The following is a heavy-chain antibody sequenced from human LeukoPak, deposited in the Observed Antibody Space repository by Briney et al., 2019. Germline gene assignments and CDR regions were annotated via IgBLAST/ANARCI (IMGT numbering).Heavy chain of an antibody. V-gene: IGHV4-30-4*07. CDR3: ARHSSSWYPNRGRWFDP. J-gene: IGHJ5*02. CDR2: VYYSGNSGNTYSNP. D-gene: IGHD6-13*01. CDR1: GGSISSGGYS. Sequence: SQTLSLTCAVSGGSISSGGYSWSWIRQPAGKGLEWIGYVYYSGNSGNTYSNPYYSPSLKSRVTISLDTSKNQFSLKLSSVTAADTAVYYCARHSSSWYPNRGRWFDPWGQGTLVTVSS.